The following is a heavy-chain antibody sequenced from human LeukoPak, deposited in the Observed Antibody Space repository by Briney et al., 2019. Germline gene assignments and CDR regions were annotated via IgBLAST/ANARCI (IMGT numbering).Heavy chain of an antibody. J-gene: IGHJ4*02. CDR2: IAPYNGNT. Sequence: ASVKVSCKASGYSFSSFGISWVRQAPGQGLEWMGWIAPYNGNTNYAQKVQGRVTMTTDTSTSTAYMELSSLRSEDTAVYYCARGPAGYSGSRGLDYWGQGTLVTVSS. CDR1: GYSFSSFG. CDR3: ARGPAGYSGSRGLDY. D-gene: IGHD5-12*01. V-gene: IGHV1-18*01.